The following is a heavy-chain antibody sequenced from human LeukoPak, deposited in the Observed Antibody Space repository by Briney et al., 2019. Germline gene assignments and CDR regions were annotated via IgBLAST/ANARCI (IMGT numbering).Heavy chain of an antibody. Sequence: PGESLRLSCAASGFTFSSYWMGWVRQAPGKGLEWVANMNQDGSAKGYVDSVKGRFTISRDNARNSLYLQMSSLRPEDTAVYYCATYTHWVAGDVWGQGTTVTVSS. CDR1: GFTFSSYW. V-gene: IGHV3-7*01. J-gene: IGHJ6*02. CDR2: MNQDGSAK. CDR3: ATYTHWVAGDV. D-gene: IGHD3-16*01.